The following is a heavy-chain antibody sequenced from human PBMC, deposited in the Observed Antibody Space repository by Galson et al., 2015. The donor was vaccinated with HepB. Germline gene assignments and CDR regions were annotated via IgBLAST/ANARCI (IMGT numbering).Heavy chain of an antibody. D-gene: IGHD6-13*01. CDR1: GFTFSSYA. J-gene: IGHJ4*02. V-gene: IGHV3-23*01. CDR2: ISGSGGST. CDR3: AKDTVSSSMYSSSWYFGVYY. Sequence: SLRLSCAASGFTFSSYAMSWVRQAPGKGLECVSAISGSGGSTYYADSVKGRFTISRDNSKNTLYLQMNSLRAEDTAVYYCAKDTVSSSMYSSSWYFGVYYWGQGTLVTVSS.